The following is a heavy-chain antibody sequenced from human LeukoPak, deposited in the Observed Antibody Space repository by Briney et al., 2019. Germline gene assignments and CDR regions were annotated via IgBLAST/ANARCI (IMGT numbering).Heavy chain of an antibody. Sequence: SGGSLRLSCAASGFTFSSYAMHWVRQAPGKGLEWVAVISYDGSNKYYADSVKGRFTISRDNSKNTLYLQMNGLRAEDTAVYYCAKLNNAGYCTDGVCDYWGQGTLVTVSS. CDR3: AKLNNAGYCTDGVCDY. V-gene: IGHV3-30*04. CDR2: ISYDGSNK. J-gene: IGHJ4*02. CDR1: GFTFSSYA. D-gene: IGHD2-8*01.